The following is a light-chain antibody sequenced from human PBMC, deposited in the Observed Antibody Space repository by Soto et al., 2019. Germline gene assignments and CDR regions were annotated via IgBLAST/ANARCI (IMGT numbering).Light chain of an antibody. Sequence: EIVMTQSPATLSVSPGERATLSCRASQSVSSTLAWYQQKPGQAPRLLIYGASTRATGIPARFSGSGSGTEFTLTISSLQSEDFAVYYCQQYNNWPPLTLGGGTKVDSK. CDR1: QSVSST. CDR2: GAS. V-gene: IGKV3-15*01. CDR3: QQYNNWPPLT. J-gene: IGKJ4*01.